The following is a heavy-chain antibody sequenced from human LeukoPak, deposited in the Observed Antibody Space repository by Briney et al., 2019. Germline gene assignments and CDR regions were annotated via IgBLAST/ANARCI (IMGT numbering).Heavy chain of an antibody. CDR2: IAGGGSST. Sequence: PGGSLRLSCAASGFTVSFYAMSWVRQAPGKGLEWVSVIAGGGSSTYYADSVKGRFTISRDNSMNTLYLQMNSLRVEDTAVYYCVKDPDPRYCSSTSCSPIWGQGTMVTVSS. CDR3: VKDPDPRYCSSTSCSPI. CDR1: GFTVSFYA. J-gene: IGHJ3*02. V-gene: IGHV3-23*01. D-gene: IGHD2-2*01.